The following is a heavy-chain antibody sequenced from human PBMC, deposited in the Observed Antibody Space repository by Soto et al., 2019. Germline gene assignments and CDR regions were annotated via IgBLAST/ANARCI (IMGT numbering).Heavy chain of an antibody. CDR1: GFTFSNAW. V-gene: IGHV3-15*07. Sequence: GGSLRLSCAASGFTFSNAWMNWVRQAPGKGLEWVGRIKSKTDGGTTDYAAPVKGRFTISRDDSKNTLYLQMNSLKTEDTAVYYCTTLIGGAVAAAGTGNVDYWGQGTLVTVSS. CDR3: TTLIGGAVAAAGTGNVDY. CDR2: IKSKTDGGTT. J-gene: IGHJ4*02. D-gene: IGHD6-13*01.